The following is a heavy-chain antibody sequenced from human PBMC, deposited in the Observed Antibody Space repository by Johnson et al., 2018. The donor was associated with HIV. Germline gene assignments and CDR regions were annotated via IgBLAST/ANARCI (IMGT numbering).Heavy chain of an antibody. CDR1: GFTFSSSW. Sequence: MLLVESGGGLVQPGGSLRLSCAASGFTFSSSWMSWVRQAPGKGLEWVANIKQDGSEKYYVDSVKGRFTISRDNSKNTLYLQMNSLRVEDTAVYYCASSKGSGEGAFDIWGQGTMVTVSS. J-gene: IGHJ3*02. V-gene: IGHV3-7*03. CDR2: IKQDGSEK. CDR3: ASSKGSGEGAFDI. D-gene: IGHD2-21*01.